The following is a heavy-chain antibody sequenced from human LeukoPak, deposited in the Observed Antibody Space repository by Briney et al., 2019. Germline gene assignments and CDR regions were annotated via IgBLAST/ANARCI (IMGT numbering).Heavy chain of an antibody. CDR2: IYTSGST. CDR3: ARGPFGKATGIDY. CDR1: GGSISSGSYY. Sequence: SETLSITCTVSGGSISSGSYYWSWIRQPAGKGLEWIGRIYTSGSTNYNPSLKSRVTISVDTSKNQFSLKLSSVTAADTAVYYCARGPFGKATGIDYWGQGTLVTVSS. V-gene: IGHV4-61*02. J-gene: IGHJ4*02. D-gene: IGHD5-24*01.